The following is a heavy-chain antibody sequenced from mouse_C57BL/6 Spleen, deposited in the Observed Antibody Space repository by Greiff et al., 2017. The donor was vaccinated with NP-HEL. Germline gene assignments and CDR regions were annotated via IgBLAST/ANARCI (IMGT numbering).Heavy chain of an antibody. D-gene: IGHD1-1*01. V-gene: IGHV1-59*01. Sequence: QVQLQQPGAELVRPGTSVKLSCKASGYTFTSYWMHWVKQRPGQGLEWIGVIDPSDSYTNYNQKFKGKATLTVDTSSSTAYMQLSSLTSEDSAVYYCARGIRSEAWFAYWGQGTLVTVSA. CDR3: ARGIRSEAWFAY. CDR1: GYTFTSYW. J-gene: IGHJ3*01. CDR2: IDPSDSYT.